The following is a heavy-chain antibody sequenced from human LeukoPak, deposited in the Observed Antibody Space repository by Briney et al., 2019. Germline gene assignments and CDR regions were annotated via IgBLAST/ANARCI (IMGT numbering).Heavy chain of an antibody. V-gene: IGHV3-9*01. CDR3: AKTTTGYSSGRFPGWPVDY. CDR1: GFNFDDYA. J-gene: IGHJ4*02. Sequence: GRSLRLSCAVSGFNFDDYAMHWVRQAPGRGLEWVSGINWKTGNGIYADSVKGRFTISRDNAKNTVYLQMNSLRAEDTAVYYCAKTTTGYSSGRFPGWPVDYWGQGTLVTVSS. CDR2: INWKTGNG. D-gene: IGHD6-19*01.